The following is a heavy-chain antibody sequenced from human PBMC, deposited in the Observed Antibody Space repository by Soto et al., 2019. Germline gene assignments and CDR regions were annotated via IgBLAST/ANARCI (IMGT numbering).Heavy chain of an antibody. CDR1: GFTFSSYG. V-gene: IGHV3-30*18. D-gene: IGHD3-22*01. CDR2: ISYDGSNK. J-gene: IGHJ3*02. CDR3: AKGPSVGVTMIVVPGPFDI. Sequence: PRLSCAASGFTFSSYGMHWVRQAPGKGLEWVAVISYDGSNKYYADSVKGRFTISRDNSKNTLYLQMNSLRAEDTAVYYCAKGPSVGVTMIVVPGPFDIWGQGTMVTVSS.